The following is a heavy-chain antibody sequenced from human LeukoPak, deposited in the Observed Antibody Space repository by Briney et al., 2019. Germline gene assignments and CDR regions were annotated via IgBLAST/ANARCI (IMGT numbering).Heavy chain of an antibody. CDR1: GGSFSGYY. Sequence: NTSETLSLTCAVYGGSFSGYYWSWIRQPPGKGLEWIGEINHSGSTNYNPSLKSRVTISVDTSKNQFSLKLSSVTAADTAVYYCARYTIFGVVRYAFDIWGQGTMVTVSS. CDR3: ARYTIFGVVRYAFDI. D-gene: IGHD3-3*01. J-gene: IGHJ3*02. CDR2: INHSGST. V-gene: IGHV4-34*01.